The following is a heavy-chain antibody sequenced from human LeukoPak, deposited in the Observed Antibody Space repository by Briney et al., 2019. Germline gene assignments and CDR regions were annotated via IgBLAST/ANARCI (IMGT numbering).Heavy chain of an antibody. J-gene: IGHJ4*02. CDR2: VKPDGSEK. CDR1: GFTLSSYW. Sequence: GGSLRLFCAASGFTLSSYWMTWVRQAPRKGLEWVAAVKPDGSEKYYVDSVKGRFTISRDNAKNSLYLQLSSLRAEDTAVYYCVRTTYGDYWGQGTLVTVSS. CDR3: VRTTYGDY. D-gene: IGHD1-1*01. V-gene: IGHV3-7*02.